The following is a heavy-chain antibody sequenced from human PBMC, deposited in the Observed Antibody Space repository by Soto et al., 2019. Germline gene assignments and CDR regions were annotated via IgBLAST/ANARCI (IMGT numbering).Heavy chain of an antibody. V-gene: IGHV3-23*01. CDR1: GFTFSNYV. D-gene: IGHD3-10*01. Sequence: PGGSLRLSCAASGFTFSNYVLSWVRQAPGKGLEWVSAISGTGGSTYYADSVKGRFTISRDNSKNTLYVQMNSLRVEDTAVYYCAKEGNRVRGLYNLGQHTLVTVSS. J-gene: IGHJ1*01. CDR2: ISGTGGST. CDR3: AKEGNRVRGLYN.